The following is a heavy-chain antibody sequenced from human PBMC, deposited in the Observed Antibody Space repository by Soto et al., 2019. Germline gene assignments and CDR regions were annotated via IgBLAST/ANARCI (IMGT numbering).Heavy chain of an antibody. D-gene: IGHD2-21*01. CDR1: GGSISSGGYY. Sequence: VRSSETLSLTCTVSGGSISSGGYYWSWIRQHPGKGLEWIGYIYYRGSTYYNPSLKSRVTISADTSKNQFSLKLSSVTAADTAVYYCARERDGGAAFDIWGQGTXVTVSS. V-gene: IGHV4-31*03. CDR2: IYYRGST. J-gene: IGHJ3*02. CDR3: ARERDGGAAFDI.